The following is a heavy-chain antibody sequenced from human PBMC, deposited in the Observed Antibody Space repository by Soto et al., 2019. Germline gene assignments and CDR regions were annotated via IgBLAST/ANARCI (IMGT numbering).Heavy chain of an antibody. Sequence: GGSLRLSCAASGFTFSIYSMNWVRQAPGKGLEWVSYISSSSSTIYYADSVKGRFTISRDNAKNSLYLQMNSLRAEDTAVYYCARGGYYYGSGSYFDYWGQGTLVTVSS. J-gene: IGHJ4*02. CDR2: ISSSSSTI. CDR1: GFTFSIYS. V-gene: IGHV3-48*01. D-gene: IGHD3-10*01. CDR3: ARGGYYYGSGSYFDY.